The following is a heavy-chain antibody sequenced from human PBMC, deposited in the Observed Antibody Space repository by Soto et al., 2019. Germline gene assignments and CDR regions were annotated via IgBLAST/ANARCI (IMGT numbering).Heavy chain of an antibody. Sequence: APVKVSCKASGYTCTSYHMPWVRQAPGQGLEWMGVINPSRGTTTYTQKFQDRVTMTRDTSTSTVYMELTSLRSEDTAVYYCASSPYRSGSYYPIDNWGQGTLVTVS. CDR2: INPSRGTT. J-gene: IGHJ4*02. V-gene: IGHV1-46*01. CDR1: GYTCTSYH. CDR3: ASSPYRSGSYYPIDN. D-gene: IGHD3-22*01.